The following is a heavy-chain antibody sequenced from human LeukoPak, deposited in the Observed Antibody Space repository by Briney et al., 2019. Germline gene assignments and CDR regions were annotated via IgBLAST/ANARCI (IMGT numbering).Heavy chain of an antibody. J-gene: IGHJ4*02. D-gene: IGHD2-2*01. V-gene: IGHV3-7*03. CDR1: GGSINSNNYY. CDR3: VRLGSTSPGNWYKLFDQ. Sequence: ETLSLTCTVSGGSINSNNYYWGWIRQPPGKGLEWVANIKQDETEKFYLGSVKGRFTISRDNAKNSLYLQMNSLRVEDTALYYCVRLGSTSPGNWYKLFDQWGQGTLVTVSS. CDR2: IKQDETEK.